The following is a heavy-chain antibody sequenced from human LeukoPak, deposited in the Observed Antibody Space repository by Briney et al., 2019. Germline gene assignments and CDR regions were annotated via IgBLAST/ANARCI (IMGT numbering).Heavy chain of an antibody. D-gene: IGHD3-10*01. CDR2: IDPSGTT. CDR1: GGSFSGNY. CDR3: AGDTDDYSYMDV. V-gene: IGHV4-34*01. Sequence: SETLSLTCAIYGGSFSGNYWSWIRQPPGKGLEWVGEIDPSGTTNYNPSLKSRVTISGDTSKNQFSLNLTSVTAADTAVYYCAGDTDDYSYMDVWGKGTTVTVSS. J-gene: IGHJ6*03.